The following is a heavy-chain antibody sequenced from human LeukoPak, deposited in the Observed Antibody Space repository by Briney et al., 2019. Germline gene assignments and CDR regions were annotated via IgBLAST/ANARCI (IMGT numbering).Heavy chain of an antibody. D-gene: IGHD6-13*01. Sequence: GGSLRLSCAASGFTFSSYEVNWVRQAPGKGLEWVSYISSSGSTIYYADSVKGRFTISRDNAKNSLYLQMNSLRAEDTAVYYCAIREDSSSWYNGYYYYGMDVLGKGTTVTVSS. V-gene: IGHV3-48*03. CDR2: ISSSGSTI. CDR1: GFTFSSYE. CDR3: AIREDSSSWYNGYYYYGMDV. J-gene: IGHJ6*04.